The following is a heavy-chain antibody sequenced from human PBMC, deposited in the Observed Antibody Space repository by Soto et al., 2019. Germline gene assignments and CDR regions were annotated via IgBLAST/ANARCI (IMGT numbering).Heavy chain of an antibody. J-gene: IGHJ4*02. Sequence: QVQLVQSGAEVEKPEASVKVSCKASGYTFTSYALHWVRQAPGQRLEWMGWINAGNGNTKYSQKFQGRVTITRDTSASTAYMELSSLRSEDTAVYYCARGSGLTYFDYWGQGTLVTVSS. CDR3: ARGSGLTYFDY. CDR2: INAGNGNT. CDR1: GYTFTSYA. D-gene: IGHD3-10*01. V-gene: IGHV1-3*01.